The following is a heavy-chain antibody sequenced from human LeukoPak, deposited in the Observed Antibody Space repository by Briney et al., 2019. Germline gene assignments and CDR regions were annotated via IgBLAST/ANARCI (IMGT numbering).Heavy chain of an antibody. D-gene: IGHD2-15*01. V-gene: IGHV4-31*03. CDR3: ARVHGIEDWFDP. CDR2: IYYSGST. J-gene: IGHJ5*02. Sequence: TSETLSLTCTISGGSISSGGYYWSWIRQHPGKGLEWIGYIYYSGSTYYNPSLKSRVTISVDTSKNQFSLKLSSVTAADTAVYYCARVHGIEDWFDPWGQGTLVTVSS. CDR1: GGSISSGGYY.